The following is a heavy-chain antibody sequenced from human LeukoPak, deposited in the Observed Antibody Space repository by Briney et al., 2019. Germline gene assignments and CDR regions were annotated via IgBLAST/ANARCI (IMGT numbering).Heavy chain of an antibody. D-gene: IGHD3-3*01. CDR2: ISHSGSS. CDR1: GGPFRGFF. V-gene: IGHV4-34*01. Sequence: SETLSLTCAVYGGPFRGFFWSWIRQAPGKGLEWIGEISHSGSSNYNPSLKSRITISVDTSKSQFSLRLTSVTAADTAVYYCARGKRGYYDFWSGYGCWFDPWGQGTLVTVSS. CDR3: ARGKRGYYDFWSGYGCWFDP. J-gene: IGHJ5*02.